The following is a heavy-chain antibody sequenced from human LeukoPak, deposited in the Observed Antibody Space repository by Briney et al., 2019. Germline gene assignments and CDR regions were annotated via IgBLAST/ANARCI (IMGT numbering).Heavy chain of an antibody. CDR2: ISSSSSYI. V-gene: IGHV3-21*01. CDR1: GFTFSSYS. D-gene: IGHD2-2*02. Sequence: GGSLRLSCAASGFTFSSYSMNWVRQAPGKGLEWVSSISSSSSYIYYADSVKGRFTISRDNAKNSLYLQVNSLRAEDTAVYYCARVRREDIVVVPAAIDPFDYWGQGTLVTVSS. J-gene: IGHJ4*02. CDR3: ARVRREDIVVVPAAIDPFDY.